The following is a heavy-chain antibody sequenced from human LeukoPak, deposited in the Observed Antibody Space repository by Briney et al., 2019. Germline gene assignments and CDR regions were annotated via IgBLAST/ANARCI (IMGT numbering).Heavy chain of an antibody. V-gene: IGHV1-8*01. CDR2: MNPNSGNT. Sequence: ASVKVSCTASGYTFTSYDINWVRQATGQGLEWMGWMNPNSGNTGYAQKFQGRVTMTRNTSISTAYMELSSLRSEDTAVYYCARVGYDFWSGYYNSGDAFDIRGQGTMVTVSS. J-gene: IGHJ3*02. CDR3: ARVGYDFWSGYYNSGDAFDI. CDR1: GYTFTSYD. D-gene: IGHD3-3*01.